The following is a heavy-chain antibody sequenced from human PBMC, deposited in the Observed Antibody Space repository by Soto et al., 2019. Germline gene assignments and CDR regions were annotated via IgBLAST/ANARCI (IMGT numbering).Heavy chain of an antibody. V-gene: IGHV1-2*04. CDR3: AREKYYYDSSGYSRDAFDI. D-gene: IGHD3-22*01. CDR2: INPNSGGT. J-gene: IGHJ3*02. CDR1: GYTFTGYY. Sequence: ASVKVSCKACGYTFTGYYMHWVRQAPGQGLEWMGWINPNSGGTNYAQKFQGWVTMTRDTSISTAYMELSRLRSDDTAVYYCAREKYYYDSSGYSRDAFDIWGQGTMVTVSS.